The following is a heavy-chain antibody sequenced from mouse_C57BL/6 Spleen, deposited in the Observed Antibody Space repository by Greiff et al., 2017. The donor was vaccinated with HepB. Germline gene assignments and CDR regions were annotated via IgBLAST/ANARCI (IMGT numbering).Heavy chain of an antibody. D-gene: IGHD1-1*01. V-gene: IGHV5-6*01. CDR1: GFTFSSYG. CDR3: ARHEGYGSSYAHWYFDV. J-gene: IGHJ1*03. Sequence: EVKLVESGGDLVKPGGSLKLSCAASGFTFSSYGMSWVRQTPDKRLEWVATISSGGSYTYYPDSVKGRFTISRDNAKNTLYQQMSSLKSEDTAMYYCARHEGYGSSYAHWYFDVWGTGTTVTVSS. CDR2: ISSGGSYT.